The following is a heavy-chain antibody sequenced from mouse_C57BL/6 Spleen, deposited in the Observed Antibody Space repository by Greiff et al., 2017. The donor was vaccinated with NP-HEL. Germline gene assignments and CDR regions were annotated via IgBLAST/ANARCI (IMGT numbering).Heavy chain of an antibody. V-gene: IGHV1-55*01. CDR2: IYPGSGST. Sequence: QVKLQQPGAELVKPGASVMMSCKASGYTFTSYWITWVKQRPGQGLERIGDIYPGSGSTNYNEKFKSKANLTVVTYSSTAYMHLSSLTSEDSAVYYCASDCDWCAYWGQWTLVTVAA. J-gene: IGHJ3*01. CDR3: ASDCDWCAY. CDR1: GYTFTSYW.